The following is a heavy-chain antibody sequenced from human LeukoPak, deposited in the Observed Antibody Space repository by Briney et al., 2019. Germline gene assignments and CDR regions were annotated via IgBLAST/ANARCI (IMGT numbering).Heavy chain of an antibody. D-gene: IGHD3-22*01. V-gene: IGHV3-23*01. CDR1: GFTFSSSA. Sequence: PGGSLRLSCAASGFTFSSSAMSWVRQAPGKCLEWVSAISGSGGSTNSADSVKGRFTISRDNSKNTLYLQMNGLRAEDTAVYYCAKDYYYDSSGYLSAFDIWGQGTMVTVSS. CDR3: AKDYYYDSSGYLSAFDI. J-gene: IGHJ3*02. CDR2: ISGSGGST.